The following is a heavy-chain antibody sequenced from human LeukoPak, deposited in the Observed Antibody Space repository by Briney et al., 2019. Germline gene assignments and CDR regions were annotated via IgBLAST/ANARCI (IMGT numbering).Heavy chain of an antibody. V-gene: IGHV4-39*02. CDR2: LYYGGST. CDR3: ARLDYDSSGYYFFEY. Sequence: SETLSLTCAVSGGIFSSSSYYWGWIRQPPGKGLEWIGSLYYGGSTYYNPSLKSRVAISVDTSKNHLSLKLSSVTAADTAVYYCARLDYDSSGYYFFEYWGRGTLVTVSS. J-gene: IGHJ4*02. D-gene: IGHD3-22*01. CDR1: GGIFSSSSYY.